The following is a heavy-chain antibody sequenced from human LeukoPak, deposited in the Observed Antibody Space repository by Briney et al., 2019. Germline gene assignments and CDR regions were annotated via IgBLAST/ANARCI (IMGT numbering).Heavy chain of an antibody. CDR3: ARDGLTYCYDSSGSSFYYFDY. CDR2: ISAYNGDT. CDR1: GYTFTSYG. J-gene: IGHJ4*02. Sequence: ASVKVSCKASGYTFTSYGISWVRQAPGQGLEWMGWISAYNGDTNYAQKLQGRVTMTTDTSTSTAYMELRSLRSDDTAVYYCARDGLTYCYDSSGSSFYYFDYWGQGTLVTVSS. D-gene: IGHD3-22*01. V-gene: IGHV1-18*01.